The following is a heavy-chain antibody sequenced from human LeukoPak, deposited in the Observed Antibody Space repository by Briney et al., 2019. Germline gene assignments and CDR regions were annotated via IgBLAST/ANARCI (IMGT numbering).Heavy chain of an antibody. V-gene: IGHV4-4*07. CDR3: ARDSGTTGEVKFDP. CDR2: IYNGGII. J-gene: IGHJ5*02. Sequence: PSETLSLTCTVSGDSISRYYWSWVRQPAGKGLEWIGRIYNGGIITYNPSLKSRVTMSIDTSINQFSLRLRFVTAADTAVYYCARDSGTTGEVKFDPWGQGTLVTVSS. CDR1: GDSISRYY. D-gene: IGHD3-10*01.